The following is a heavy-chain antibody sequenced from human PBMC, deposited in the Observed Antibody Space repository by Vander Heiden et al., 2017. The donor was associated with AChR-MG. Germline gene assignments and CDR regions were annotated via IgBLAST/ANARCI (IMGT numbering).Heavy chain of an antibody. Sequence: QVQLQESGPGLVKPSETLSLTCTVSGGSISSYYWSWIRQPPGKGLEWIGYIYYSGSTNYNPSLKSRVTISVDTSKNQFSLKLSSVTAADTAVYYCARGGYDFWSGYSDYWGQGTLVTVSS. V-gene: IGHV4-59*01. CDR1: GGSISSYY. D-gene: IGHD3-3*01. J-gene: IGHJ4*02. CDR3: ARGGYDFWSGYSDY. CDR2: IYYSGST.